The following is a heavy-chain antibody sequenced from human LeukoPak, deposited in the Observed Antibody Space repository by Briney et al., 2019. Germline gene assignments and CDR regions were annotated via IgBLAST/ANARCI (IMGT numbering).Heavy chain of an antibody. CDR1: EGTFSSYT. V-gene: IGHV1-69*04. CDR2: IIPILGIA. J-gene: IGHJ4*02. Sequence: SVKVSCKASEGTFSSYTISWVRQAPGQGLEWMGRIIPILGIANYAQKFQGRVTITADKSTSTAYMELSSLRSEDTAVYYCARDSSGWQQGGYWGQGTLVTVSS. D-gene: IGHD6-19*01. CDR3: ARDSSGWQQGGY.